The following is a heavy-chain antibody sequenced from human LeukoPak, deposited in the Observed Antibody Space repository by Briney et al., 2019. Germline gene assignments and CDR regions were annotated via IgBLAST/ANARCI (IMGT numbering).Heavy chain of an antibody. D-gene: IGHD3-22*01. CDR1: GFTFSTYG. V-gene: IGHV3-30*02. CDR2: ITNEGSNK. J-gene: IGHJ3*02. CDR3: ARDDYDSSGYSGAFDI. Sequence: GGSLRLSCAASGFTFSTYGMHWVRQAPSKGLEWVAFITNEGSNKYYTDSVKGRFTISRDNSKNTLYLQMNSLRAEDTAVYYCARDDYDSSGYSGAFDIWGQGTMVTVSS.